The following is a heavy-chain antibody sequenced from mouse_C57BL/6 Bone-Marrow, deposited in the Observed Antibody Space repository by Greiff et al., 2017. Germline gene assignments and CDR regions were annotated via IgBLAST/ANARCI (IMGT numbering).Heavy chain of an antibody. V-gene: IGHV10-1*01. D-gene: IGHD2-2*01. CDR3: VRQGVYGFAWFAY. CDR2: IRSKGNNYAN. Sequence: EVKLQESGGGLVQPKGSLNLSCAASGFSFNTYAMNWVRQAPGKGLEWVARIRSKGNNYANYYADSVKDRFTISRNDSESMLYLQMNNWKTEATAMYYCVRQGVYGFAWFAYWGQGTLVTVSA. J-gene: IGHJ3*01. CDR1: GFSFNTYA.